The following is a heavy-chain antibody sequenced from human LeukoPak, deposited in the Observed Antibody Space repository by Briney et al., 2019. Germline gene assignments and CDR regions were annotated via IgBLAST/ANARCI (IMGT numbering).Heavy chain of an antibody. V-gene: IGHV3-23*01. D-gene: IGHD6-19*01. CDR3: AKDLSYTSGASDH. Sequence: GGSLRLSCAASGFTFSAFAMTWVRQAPGRGLEWVSTITDDGYNTYSADSVKGRITFSRDNSKNTLSLQLRSLRAEDTAVYYCAKDLSYTSGASDHWGQGTLVTVSS. J-gene: IGHJ4*02. CDR1: GFTFSAFA. CDR2: ITDDGYNT.